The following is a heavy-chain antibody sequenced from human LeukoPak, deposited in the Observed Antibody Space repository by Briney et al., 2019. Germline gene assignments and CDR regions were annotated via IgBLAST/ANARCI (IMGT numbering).Heavy chain of an antibody. Sequence: ASVKVSCKTSGYTFTDYYMHWVRQAPGQGLEWMGWIYPNSGGTNYAQKFQGRVTMTRDTSTAYMELSRLRSDDTAVYYCARGLHYYDSSGYWGQGTLVTVSS. CDR1: GYTFTDYY. CDR2: IYPNSGGT. J-gene: IGHJ4*02. D-gene: IGHD3-22*01. V-gene: IGHV1-2*02. CDR3: ARGLHYYDSSGY.